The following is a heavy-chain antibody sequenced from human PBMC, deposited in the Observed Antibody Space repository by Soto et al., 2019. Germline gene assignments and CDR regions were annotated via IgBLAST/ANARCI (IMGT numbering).Heavy chain of an antibody. V-gene: IGHV1-69*13. J-gene: IGHJ4*02. Sequence: GASVKVSCKASGYTFTSYGISWVRQAPGQGLEWMGGISAYFGKANYAQKFQGRVTITADESTSTAYMELSSLRSEDTAVYYCARFDYDSYPDYWGQGTLVTVSS. CDR3: ARFDYDSYPDY. CDR2: ISAYFGKA. D-gene: IGHD3-16*01. CDR1: GYTFTSYG.